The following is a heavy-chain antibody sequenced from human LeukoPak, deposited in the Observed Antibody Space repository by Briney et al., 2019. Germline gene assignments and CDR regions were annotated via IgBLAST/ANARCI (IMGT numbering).Heavy chain of an antibody. CDR3: AKEGPRYCSGGSCYYLDY. V-gene: IGHV3-30*18. D-gene: IGHD2-15*01. CDR1: GFTFSSYG. CDR2: ISYDGSNK. Sequence: PGGSLRLSCAASGFTFSSYGMHWVRQAPGKGLEWVAVISYDGSNKYYADSVKGRFTISRDNSKNTLYLQMNSLRAEDTAVYYCAKEGPRYCSGGSCYYLDYWGQGTLVTVSS. J-gene: IGHJ4*02.